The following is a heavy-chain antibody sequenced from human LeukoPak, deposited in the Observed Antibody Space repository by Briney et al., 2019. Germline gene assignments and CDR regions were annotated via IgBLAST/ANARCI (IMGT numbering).Heavy chain of an antibody. J-gene: IGHJ3*02. CDR3: AREGSGSFPDAFDI. D-gene: IGHD3-10*01. CDR2: IPYSGST. Sequence: SETLSLTCTVSGGSISSYYWSWIRQLPGKGLEWIGYIPYSGSTKNNPSLKSRVSISVDTSKSQFSLKLTSVTAADTAIYYCAREGSGSFPDAFDIWGQGTMVTVSS. V-gene: IGHV4-59*01. CDR1: GGSISSYY.